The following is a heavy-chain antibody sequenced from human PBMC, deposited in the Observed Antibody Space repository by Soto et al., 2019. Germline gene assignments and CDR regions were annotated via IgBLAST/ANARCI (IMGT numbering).Heavy chain of an antibody. D-gene: IGHD4-4*01. CDR2: INGYNANT. Sequence: QVHLVQSGLEVKKPGASVKVSCKTSGYTFSNYGIAWVRKAPGQGLEWMGWINGYNANTNYAQKFQGRVTMTIDTSATTAYLELRSLRSDDTAVFYCARGDSPVHFDHWGQGTLVTVST. J-gene: IGHJ4*02. CDR3: ARGDSPVHFDH. CDR1: GYTFSNYG. V-gene: IGHV1-18*01.